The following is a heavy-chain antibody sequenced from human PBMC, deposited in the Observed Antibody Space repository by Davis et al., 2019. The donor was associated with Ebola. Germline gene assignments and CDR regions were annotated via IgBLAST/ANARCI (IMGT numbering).Heavy chain of an antibody. CDR1: RFTFSSYG. CDR3: ACFGGIAAAEYYYYYGMDV. CDR2: IWYDGSNK. Sequence: GESLKISCAASRFTFSSYGMHWVRQAPGKGLEWVAVIWYDGSNKYYADSVKGRFTISRDNSKNTLYLQMNSLRAEDTAVYYCACFGGIAAAEYYYYYGMDVWGQGTTVTVSS. J-gene: IGHJ6*02. D-gene: IGHD6-13*01. V-gene: IGHV3-33*01.